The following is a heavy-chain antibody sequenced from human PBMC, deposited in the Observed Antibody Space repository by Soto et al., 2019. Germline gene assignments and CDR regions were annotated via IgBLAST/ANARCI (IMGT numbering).Heavy chain of an antibody. CDR2: INPNSGGT. D-gene: IGHD2-21*02. V-gene: IGHV1-2*04. Sequence: ASVKVSCTASGYTFTGYYMHWVRQAPGQGLEWMGWINPNSGGTNYAQKFQGWVTMTRDTSISTAYMELSRLRSDDTAVYYFARGGARTVVTPRGYYFDYWGQGTPVTVSS. CDR3: ARGGARTVVTPRGYYFDY. CDR1: GYTFTGYY. J-gene: IGHJ4*02.